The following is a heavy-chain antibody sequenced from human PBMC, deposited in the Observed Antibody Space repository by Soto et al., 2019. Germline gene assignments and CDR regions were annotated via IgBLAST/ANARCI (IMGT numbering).Heavy chain of an antibody. D-gene: IGHD6-13*01. CDR3: ARARSTAAGLFDY. J-gene: IGHJ4*02. CDR1: GFTVSSNY. V-gene: IGHV3-53*01. Sequence: GGSLRLSCAASGFTVSSNYMTWVRTAPGKGLEWVSAIYSGGSTYYADSVKGRFTISRDNSKNTLYLQMNSLRAEDTAVYYCARARSTAAGLFDYWGLGTLVTVSS. CDR2: IYSGGST.